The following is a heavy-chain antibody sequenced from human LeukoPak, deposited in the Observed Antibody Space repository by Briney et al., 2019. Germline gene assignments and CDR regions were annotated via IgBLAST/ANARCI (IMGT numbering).Heavy chain of an antibody. CDR1: GFTFSSYS. J-gene: IGHJ4*02. Sequence: GSLRLSCAASGFTFSSYSMNWVRQAPGKGLEWVSYISSSSSTIYYADSVKGRFTISRDNAKNSLYLQMNSLRVEDTAVYYCARSGMGATSLVLFDYWGQGTLVTVSS. CDR2: ISSSSSTI. CDR3: ARSGMGATSLVLFDY. D-gene: IGHD1-26*01. V-gene: IGHV3-48*01.